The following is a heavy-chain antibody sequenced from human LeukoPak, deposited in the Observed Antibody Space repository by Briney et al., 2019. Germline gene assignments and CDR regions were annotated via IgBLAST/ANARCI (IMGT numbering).Heavy chain of an antibody. CDR1: GGSISSSSYY. CDR3: ARHTQYGSGSYYNPYYYYYMDV. CDR2: IYYSGST. J-gene: IGHJ6*03. Sequence: SETLSLTCTVSGGSISSSSYYWGWIRQPPGKGLEWIGSIYYSGSTYYNPSLKSRVTISVDTSKNQFSLKLSSVTAADTAVYYCARHTQYGSGSYYNPYYYYYMDVWGKGTTVTISS. D-gene: IGHD3-10*01. V-gene: IGHV4-39*01.